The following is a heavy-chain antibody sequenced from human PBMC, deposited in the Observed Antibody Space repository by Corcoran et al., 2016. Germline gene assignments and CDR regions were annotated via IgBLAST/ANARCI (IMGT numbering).Heavy chain of an antibody. Sequence: QLQLQESGPGLVKPSETLSLSCTVSGGPISSSSYYWGWIRQPPGKGLEWIGSMHYSGSRDYNPSLKSRVMISVDTTKNQISRKLRSVTSADTAVYHCARGQVGYGAEYFQQWGQGTLVTVSS. CDR3: ARGQVGYGAEYFQQ. CDR2: MHYSGSR. V-gene: IGHV4-39*07. CDR1: GGPISSSSYY. D-gene: IGHD1-1*01. J-gene: IGHJ1*01.